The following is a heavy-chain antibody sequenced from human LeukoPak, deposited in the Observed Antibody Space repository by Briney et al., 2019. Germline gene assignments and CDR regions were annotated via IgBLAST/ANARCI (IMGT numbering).Heavy chain of an antibody. CDR3: ARVLAAAGTLHFDH. CDR1: GFTFSSYS. D-gene: IGHD6-13*01. V-gene: IGHV3-21*01. CDR2: ISSRSSYI. Sequence: KPGGSLRLSCAASGFTFSSYSMNWVRQAPGKGLEWVSSISSRSSYIYYADSVKGRFTISRDDAKNSLNLQMNSLRAEDTAVYYCARVLAAAGTLHFDHWGQGVLVSLSS. J-gene: IGHJ4*02.